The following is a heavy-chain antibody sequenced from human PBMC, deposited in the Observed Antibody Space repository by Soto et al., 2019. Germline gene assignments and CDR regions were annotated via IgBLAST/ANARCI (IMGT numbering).Heavy chain of an antibody. CDR1: GFTFSDHY. D-gene: IGHD3-22*01. J-gene: IGHJ5*02. Sequence: GGSLGLSCAASGFTFSDHYMDWVRQAPGKGLEWVGRTRNKANSYTTEYAASVKGRFTISRDDSKNSLYLQMNSLKTEDTAVYYCARVLSYYDSSGYGIDPWGQGTLVTVSS. CDR3: ARVLSYYDSSGYGIDP. V-gene: IGHV3-72*01. CDR2: TRNKANSYTT.